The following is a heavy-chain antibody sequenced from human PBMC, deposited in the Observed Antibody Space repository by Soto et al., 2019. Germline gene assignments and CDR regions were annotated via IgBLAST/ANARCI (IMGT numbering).Heavy chain of an antibody. CDR1: GLTVSSSY. Sequence: GGSLRLSCAASGLTVSSSYMSWVRQAPGKGLQWVSVIYSAGGTYYANSVKGRFTISRDISTNMVYLQMSSLTDEDTAVYYCARAREREYSSAIFFDIWGQGALVTVSS. CDR3: ARAREREYSSAIFFDI. J-gene: IGHJ4*02. D-gene: IGHD5-18*01. V-gene: IGHV3-53*01. CDR2: IYSAGGT.